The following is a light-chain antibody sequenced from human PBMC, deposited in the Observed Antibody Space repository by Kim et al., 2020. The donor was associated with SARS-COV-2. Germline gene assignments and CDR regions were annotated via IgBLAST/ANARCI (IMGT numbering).Light chain of an antibody. Sequence: DIQMTQSPSSLSASVGDRVTITCRASQGIRHDLGWYQQKPGKAPKRLIYAASSLRSWVPSRFSGSGSGTEFTLTISSLQPEDFATYYCLQYNSYPITFGGGTKVDIK. V-gene: IGKV1-17*01. CDR3: LQYNSYPIT. CDR1: QGIRHD. CDR2: AAS. J-gene: IGKJ4*01.